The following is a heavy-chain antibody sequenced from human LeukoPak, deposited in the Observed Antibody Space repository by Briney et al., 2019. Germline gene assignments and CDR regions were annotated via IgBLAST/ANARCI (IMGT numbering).Heavy chain of an antibody. D-gene: IGHD3-3*01. J-gene: IGHJ4*02. CDR1: GFIFSSYA. V-gene: IGHV3-30-3*01. Sequence: QPGGSLRLSCAASGFIFSSYAMHWVRQAPGKGLEWVAVILYDGSNKYYADSVKGRLTISRDNSKNTLDLQMNSLRAEDTAVYYCARDPSPGYYDFWSGPFDYWGQGTLVTVSS. CDR2: ILYDGSNK. CDR3: ARDPSPGYYDFWSGPFDY.